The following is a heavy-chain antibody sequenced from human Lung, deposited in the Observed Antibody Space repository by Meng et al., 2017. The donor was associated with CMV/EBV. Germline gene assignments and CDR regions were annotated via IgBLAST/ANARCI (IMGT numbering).Heavy chain of an antibody. CDR2: IYYTGST. D-gene: IGHD5-24*01. J-gene: IGHJ4*02. V-gene: IGHV4-31*03. CDR1: GGSIGSGGYY. Sequence: WAPDLVNPSQTRSLHGHVSGGSIGSGGYYWGWIRQHPGKGLEWIGYIYYTGSTFYNPSLKSRVTISVDTSKNQFSLKLIPATAADTAVYYCAREAGRDGYATPKFDYWGQGTLVTVSS. CDR3: AREAGRDGYATPKFDY.